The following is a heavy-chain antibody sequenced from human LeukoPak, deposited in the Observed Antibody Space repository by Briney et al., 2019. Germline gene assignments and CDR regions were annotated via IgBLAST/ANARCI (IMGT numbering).Heavy chain of an antibody. V-gene: IGHV3-33*01. CDR3: ARGGGYDDYGDIPLLDYYYGMDV. CDR2: ILYDGSNE. J-gene: IGHJ6*02. D-gene: IGHD4-17*01. CDR1: GFKFSDCG. Sequence: PGRSLRLSCATSGFKFSDCGMYWVRQAPGKGLEWVAFILYDGSNEYYPDSVKGRFTISRDDSKDTLYLQMNSLRAEDTAVYYCARGGGYDDYGDIPLLDYYYGMDVWGQGTTVTVSS.